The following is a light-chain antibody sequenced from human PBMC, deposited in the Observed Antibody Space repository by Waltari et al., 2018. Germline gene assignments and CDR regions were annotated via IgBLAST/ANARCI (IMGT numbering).Light chain of an antibody. Sequence: DIVMTQSPDPLAVSLGERASHNCKSSQSVFSSNNNKNYLGWYQQRPGQPPKMIMYWASTRESGVPDRFSVSGSGTDFTLTITNLQAEDVAVYYCQQYYSSRYTFGQGTKLEIK. CDR2: WAS. V-gene: IGKV4-1*01. CDR3: QQYYSSRYT. CDR1: QSVFSSNNNKNY. J-gene: IGKJ2*01.